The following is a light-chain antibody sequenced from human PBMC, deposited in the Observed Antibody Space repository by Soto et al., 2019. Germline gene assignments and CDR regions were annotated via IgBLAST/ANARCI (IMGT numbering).Light chain of an antibody. V-gene: IGKV1-39*01. CDR1: QSISSL. J-gene: IGKJ1*01. Sequence: DIPMTQSPSSLSASVGDRVTITCRASQSISSLLNWYQQKPGKAPKLLIYAASSLQSGVPSRFSGSGSGTDFTLTISSLQPEDIAIYYCQQSYRTPPWTFGQGTKVEIK. CDR3: QQSYRTPPWT. CDR2: AAS.